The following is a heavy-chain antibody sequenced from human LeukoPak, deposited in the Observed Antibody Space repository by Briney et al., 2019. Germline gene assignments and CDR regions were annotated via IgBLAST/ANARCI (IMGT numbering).Heavy chain of an antibody. CDR3: ARDGSIVGAGIGY. J-gene: IGHJ4*02. CDR1: GGSFSGYY. D-gene: IGHD1-26*01. V-gene: IGHV4-34*01. CDR2: INHSGST. Sequence: SETLSLTCAVYGGSFSGYYWSWIRQPPGKGLEWIGEINHSGSTNYNPSLKSRVTTSVDTSKNQFSLKLSSVTAADTAVYYCARDGSIVGAGIGYWGQGTLVTVSS.